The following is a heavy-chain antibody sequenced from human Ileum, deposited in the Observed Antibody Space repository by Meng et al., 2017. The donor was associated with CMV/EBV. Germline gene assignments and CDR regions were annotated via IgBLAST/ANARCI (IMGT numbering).Heavy chain of an antibody. J-gene: IGHJ4*02. CDR3: ARDPLKMGVRGVLDY. CDR1: GDSIRSSNW. Sequence: SGDSIRSSNWWYWVRQPPGKGLEWIGEIYHGGSTNYNPSLKSRVTISVDKSKNQFSLKLSSVTAADTAVYYCARDPLKMGVRGVLDYWGQGTLVTVSS. D-gene: IGHD3-10*01. V-gene: IGHV4-4*02. CDR2: IYHGGST.